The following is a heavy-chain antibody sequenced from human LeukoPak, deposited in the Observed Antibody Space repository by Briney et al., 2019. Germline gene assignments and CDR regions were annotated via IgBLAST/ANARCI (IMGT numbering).Heavy chain of an antibody. V-gene: IGHV1-18*01. Sequence: ASVKVSCKASGYAFTSYGISWVRQAPGQGLEWMGWISAYNGNTNYAQKLQGRVTMTTDTSTSTAYMELRSLRSDDTAVYYCARDFEYSSSFSPFGPWGQGTLVTVSS. D-gene: IGHD6-6*01. CDR2: ISAYNGNT. CDR3: ARDFEYSSSFSPFGP. CDR1: GYAFTSYG. J-gene: IGHJ5*02.